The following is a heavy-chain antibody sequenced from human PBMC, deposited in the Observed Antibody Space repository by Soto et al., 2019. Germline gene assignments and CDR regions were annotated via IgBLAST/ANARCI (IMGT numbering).Heavy chain of an antibody. CDR1: GSSITRSSSY. D-gene: IGHD3-10*01. Sequence: PSETLSLTCTVSGSSITRSSSYGGWIRQPPGKGLEWIGSMYDSGSTYYNPSLKSRVTISLDTSKKQFSLKLSSVTAADTAVYFCARHEALIDGWDLWGQGTLVTVSS. V-gene: IGHV4-39*01. J-gene: IGHJ5*02. CDR3: ARHEALIDGWDL. CDR2: MYDSGST.